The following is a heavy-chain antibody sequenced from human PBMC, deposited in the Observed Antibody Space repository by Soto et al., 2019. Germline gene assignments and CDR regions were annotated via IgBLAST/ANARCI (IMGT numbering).Heavy chain of an antibody. CDR3: ARERTGTTSMDV. J-gene: IGHJ6*02. CDR2: MNPNSGNT. CDR1: GNTFTSYD. D-gene: IGHD1-1*01. V-gene: IGHV1-8*01. Sequence: LVMVSCKASGNTFTSYDINWVRQATGQGLEWMGWMNPNSGNTGYAQKFQGRVTMTRNTSISTAYMELSSLRSEDTAVYYCARERTGTTSMDVWGQGTTVTVSS.